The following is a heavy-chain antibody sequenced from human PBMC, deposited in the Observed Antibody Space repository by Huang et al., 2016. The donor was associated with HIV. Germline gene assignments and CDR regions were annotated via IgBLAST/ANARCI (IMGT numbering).Heavy chain of an antibody. V-gene: IGHV4-30-4*08. CDR1: GASISSARYY. D-gene: IGHD6-13*01. Sequence: QVQLQESGPGLVRPSQTLSLTCSVSGASISSARYYWTWLRQAPGKGLEWIWYIFYSGTTFYSPSLKSRVTISIDTSKNQFSLSLTSLTAADTAVYFCAREGSRRPEYYFDYWGQGTLVTVSS. J-gene: IGHJ4*02. CDR2: IFYSGTT. CDR3: AREGSRRPEYYFDY.